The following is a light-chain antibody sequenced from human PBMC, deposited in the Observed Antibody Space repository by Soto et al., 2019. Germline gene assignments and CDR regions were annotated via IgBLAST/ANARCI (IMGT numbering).Light chain of an antibody. Sequence: QSVVTQPPSASRTPGQRVTISCSGNSSNIGGNTVNWYQQLPGTAPKLLIYNNNQRPSGVPDRFSGSKSGTSASLAISGLQSEDEADYYCATWDDSRNKVFGTGTKVTVL. CDR2: NNN. CDR3: ATWDDSRNKV. V-gene: IGLV1-44*01. J-gene: IGLJ1*01. CDR1: SSNIGGNT.